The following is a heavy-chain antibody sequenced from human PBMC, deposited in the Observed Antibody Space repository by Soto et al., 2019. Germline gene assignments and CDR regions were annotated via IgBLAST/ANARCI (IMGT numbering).Heavy chain of an antibody. CDR3: ARNRDGYNPYCFDY. Sequence: PSETLSLTCTVSGGSISSYYWTWIRQPPGKGLEWIGYIYYSGSPNYNPSLKSRVTISVDTSKNQFSLKLSSVTAADTAVYYCARNRDGYNPYCFDYWGQGTLVTV. D-gene: IGHD5-12*01. CDR2: IYYSGSP. J-gene: IGHJ4*02. CDR1: GGSISSYY. V-gene: IGHV4-59*01.